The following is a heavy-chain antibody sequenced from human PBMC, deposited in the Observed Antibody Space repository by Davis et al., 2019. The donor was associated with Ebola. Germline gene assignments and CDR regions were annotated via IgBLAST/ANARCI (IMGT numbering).Heavy chain of an antibody. V-gene: IGHV1-8*01. Sequence: ASVKVSCKASGYTFTSYDINWVRQATGQGLEWMGWMNPNSGNTGYAQKFQGRVTMTRNTSISTAYMELSSLRSEDTAVYYCARHHHDYYYDSSGLYYYYYGMDVWGQGTTVTVSS. CDR2: MNPNSGNT. J-gene: IGHJ6*02. D-gene: IGHD3-22*01. CDR1: GYTFTSYD. CDR3: ARHHHDYYYDSSGLYYYYYGMDV.